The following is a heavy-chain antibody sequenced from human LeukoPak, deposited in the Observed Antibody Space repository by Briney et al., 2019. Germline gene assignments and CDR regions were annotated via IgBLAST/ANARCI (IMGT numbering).Heavy chain of an antibody. Sequence: PSETLSLTCAVYGGSFSGYYWSWIRQPPGKGLEWIGEINHSGSTNYNPSLKSRVTISVDTSKNQFSLKLSSVTAADTAVYYCARGVVGATDYFDCWGQGTLVTVSS. CDR3: ARGVVGATDYFDC. J-gene: IGHJ4*02. D-gene: IGHD1-26*01. V-gene: IGHV4-34*01. CDR2: INHSGST. CDR1: GGSFSGYY.